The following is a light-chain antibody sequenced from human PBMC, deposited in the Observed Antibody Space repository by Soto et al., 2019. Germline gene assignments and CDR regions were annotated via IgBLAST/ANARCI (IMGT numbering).Light chain of an antibody. Sequence: QTVVTQPASVSGSPGQSITISCTGTSSDIGNYNYVSWYQQHPGKAPKLMIYEVSNRLSGVSNRFSGSKSGNTASLTISGLQAEDEADYYCSSYTSSSTLNYVFGTGTKLTVL. CDR1: SSDIGNYNY. CDR2: EVS. CDR3: SSYTSSSTLNYV. V-gene: IGLV2-14*01. J-gene: IGLJ1*01.